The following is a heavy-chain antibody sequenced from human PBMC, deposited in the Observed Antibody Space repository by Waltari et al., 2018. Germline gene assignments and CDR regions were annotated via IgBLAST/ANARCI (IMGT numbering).Heavy chain of an antibody. J-gene: IGHJ4*02. CDR3: AREIYGGNSRPFDY. V-gene: IGHV4-59*01. CDR1: GGSISSYY. D-gene: IGHD2-21*02. Sequence: QVQLQESGPGLLKPSETLSLPCSVSGGSISSYYWNWFRQPPGKGLEWLGYIYYSGTTNYNPSLKSRVTISVDTSKNQVSLQLRSVTAADTAVYYCAREIYGGNSRPFDYWGQGMLVTVSS. CDR2: IYYSGTT.